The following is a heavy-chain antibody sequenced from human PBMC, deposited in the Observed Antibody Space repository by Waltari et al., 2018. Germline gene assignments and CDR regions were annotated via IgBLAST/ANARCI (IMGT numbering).Heavy chain of an antibody. CDR1: GFTFSSYA. CDR3: AKDPSDHGDYEYWWGAD. CDR2: IYSGGSST. Sequence: EVQLLESGGGLVQPGGSLRLSCAASGFTFSSYAMSWVRQAPGKGLEWVSVIYSGGSSTYYADSVKGRFTISRDNSKNTLYLQMNSLRAEDTAVYYCAKDPSDHGDYEYWWGADWGQGTLVTVSS. J-gene: IGHJ4*02. V-gene: IGHV3-23*03. D-gene: IGHD4-17*01.